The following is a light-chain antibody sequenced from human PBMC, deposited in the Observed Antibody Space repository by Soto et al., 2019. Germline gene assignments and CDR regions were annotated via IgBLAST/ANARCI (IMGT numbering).Light chain of an antibody. Sequence: DIQMTQSPSALSASVGDRVTITCRASQSISSWLAWYQQKPGKAPKLLIYDASSLESRVPSRFSGSGSGTEFTLTISGLRPDDFATYYCQQYNTYSYTFSHGTKLEIK. J-gene: IGKJ2*01. CDR1: QSISSW. CDR3: QQYNTYSYT. CDR2: DAS. V-gene: IGKV1-5*01.